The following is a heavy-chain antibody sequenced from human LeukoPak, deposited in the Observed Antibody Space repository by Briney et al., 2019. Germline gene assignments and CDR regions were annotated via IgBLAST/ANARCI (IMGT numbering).Heavy chain of an antibody. CDR1: GFTLSKYW. V-gene: IGHV3-7*01. CDR3: AGDSRTGRYHDY. D-gene: IGHD6-19*01. Sequence: GGSLRLSCSVSGFTLSKYWMSWVRQTPAKGLQWVANIYQYGSDKYHVDSVKGRFTFSRYNAKDSLFLDVNSRNVQKTAGFYFAGDSRTGRYHDYWGQGPLVTASS. J-gene: IGHJ4*02. CDR2: IYQYGSDK.